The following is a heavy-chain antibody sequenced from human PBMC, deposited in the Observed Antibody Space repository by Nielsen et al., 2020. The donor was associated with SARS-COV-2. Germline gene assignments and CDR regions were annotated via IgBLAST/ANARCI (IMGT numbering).Heavy chain of an antibody. CDR1: GFSFNNYG. D-gene: IGHD3-10*01. V-gene: IGHV3-30*03. J-gene: IGHJ4*02. Sequence: GGSLRLSCAASGFSFNNYGMHWVRQAPGKGLEWVAVISYDGSNKYYADSVKGRFTISRDNSKNTLYLQMNSLRAEDTALYYCARGRSFPAYFDYWGQGILVTVSS. CDR2: ISYDGSNK. CDR3: ARGRSFPAYFDY.